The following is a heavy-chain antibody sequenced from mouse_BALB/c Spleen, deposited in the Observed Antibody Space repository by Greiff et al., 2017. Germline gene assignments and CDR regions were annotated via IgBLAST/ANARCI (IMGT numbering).Heavy chain of an antibody. CDR1: GYSITSDYA. Sequence: ESGPGLVKPSQSLSLTCTVTGYSITSDYAWNWIRQFPGNKLEWMGYISYSGSTSYNPSLKSRISITRDTSKNQFFLQLNSVTTEDTATYYCARYPLYYFDYWGQGTTLTVSS. J-gene: IGHJ2*01. V-gene: IGHV3-2*02. CDR3: ARYPLYYFDY. CDR2: ISYSGST.